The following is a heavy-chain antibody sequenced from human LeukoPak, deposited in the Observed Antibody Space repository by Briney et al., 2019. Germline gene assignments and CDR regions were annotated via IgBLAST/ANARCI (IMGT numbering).Heavy chain of an antibody. Sequence: GGSLRLSCAASGFTVSSNYMSWVRQAPGKGLEWVSVIYSGGSTYYADSVKGRFTISRDNSKSTLYLQMNSLRADDTAIYYCAKNAGSGSPYYDYWGHGTLVTVSS. J-gene: IGHJ4*01. CDR1: GFTVSSNY. CDR2: IYSGGST. CDR3: AKNAGSGSPYYDY. D-gene: IGHD3-10*01. V-gene: IGHV3-53*01.